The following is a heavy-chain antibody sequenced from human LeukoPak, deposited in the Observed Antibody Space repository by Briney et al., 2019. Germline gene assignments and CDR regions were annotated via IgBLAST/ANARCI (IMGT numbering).Heavy chain of an antibody. Sequence: GASVKVSCKASGYTFTSYDINWVRQATGQGLGWMGWMNPNSGNTGYAQKFQGRVTMTRNTSISTAYMELSSLRSEDTAVYYCARRIANRNWFDPWGQGTLVTVSS. CDR2: MNPNSGNT. CDR3: ARRIANRNWFDP. D-gene: IGHD1/OR15-1a*01. CDR1: GYTFTSYD. J-gene: IGHJ5*02. V-gene: IGHV1-8*01.